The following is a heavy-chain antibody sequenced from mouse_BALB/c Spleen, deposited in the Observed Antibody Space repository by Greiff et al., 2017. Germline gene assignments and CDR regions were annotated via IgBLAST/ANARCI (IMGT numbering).Heavy chain of an antibody. V-gene: IGHV2-9*02. CDR3: ARDDQYGNYPPFAY. J-gene: IGHJ3*01. CDR1: GFSLTSYG. D-gene: IGHD2-10*02. Sequence: VMLVESGPGLVAPSQSLSITCTVSGFSLTSYGVHWVRQPPGKGLEWLGVIWAGGSTNYNSALMSRLSISKDNSKSQVFLKMNSLQTDDTAMYYCARDDQYGNYPPFAYWGQGTLVTVSA. CDR2: IWAGGST.